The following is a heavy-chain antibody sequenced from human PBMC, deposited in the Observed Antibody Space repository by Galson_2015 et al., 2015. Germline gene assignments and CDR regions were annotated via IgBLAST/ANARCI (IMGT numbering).Heavy chain of an antibody. CDR3: ARDGANLDY. V-gene: IGHV3-33*01. D-gene: IGHD3-16*01. J-gene: IGHJ4*02. Sequence: SLRLSCAASGFTFSNFGFHWVRQAPDKGLEWVALIWYDGSSKYYADSVKGRCTISRDNSRNTVYLQMNSLRVEDTAIYFCARDGANLDYWGQGTLVTVS. CDR1: GFTFSNFG. CDR2: IWYDGSSK.